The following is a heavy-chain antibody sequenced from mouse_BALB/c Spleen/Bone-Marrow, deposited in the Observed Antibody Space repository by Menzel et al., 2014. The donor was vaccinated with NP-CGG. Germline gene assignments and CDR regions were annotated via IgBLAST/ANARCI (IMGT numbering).Heavy chain of an antibody. CDR2: IWSGGST. V-gene: IGHV2-2*02. CDR1: GFSLTSYG. J-gene: IGHJ2*01. Sequence: QVQLKESGPGLVQPSQSLSITCTVSGFSLTSYGVHWVRQSPGKGLEWLGVIWSGGSTDYNAAFISRLSISKDNSKSQVFSKMNSLQANDTAIYYCARNGNYYFDYWGQGTTLTVSS. D-gene: IGHD2-1*01. CDR3: ARNGNYYFDY.